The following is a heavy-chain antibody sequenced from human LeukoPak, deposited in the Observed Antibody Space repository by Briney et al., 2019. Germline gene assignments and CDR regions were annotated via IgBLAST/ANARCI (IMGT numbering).Heavy chain of an antibody. CDR3: ATPNVVVIAIRAFDI. V-gene: IGHV1-18*01. CDR2: ISAYNGNT. D-gene: IGHD2-21*01. CDR1: GYTFTSYG. Sequence: ASVKVSCKASGYTFTSYGISWVRQAPGQGLEWMGWISAYNGNTNYAQKLQGRVTMTTDTSTSTAYMELRSLRSDDTAVYYCATPNVVVIAIRAFDIWGQGTMVTVSS. J-gene: IGHJ3*02.